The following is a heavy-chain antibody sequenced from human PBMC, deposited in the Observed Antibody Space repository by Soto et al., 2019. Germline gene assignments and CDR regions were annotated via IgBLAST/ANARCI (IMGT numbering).Heavy chain of an antibody. CDR2: IIPVFGTP. CDR3: ARDRDYYDRSGYYRYYHNMDV. V-gene: IGHV1-69*01. J-gene: IGHJ6*02. D-gene: IGHD3-22*01. Sequence: AVKLACKASGVTKRRHSCSGGLQHAREGGVWLGGIIPVFGTPNYAQKCQGRVTIAADESTTTAYMELSSLRSEDTATYYCARDRDYYDRSGYYRYYHNMDVWGQGTKVTVSS. CDR1: GVTKRRHS.